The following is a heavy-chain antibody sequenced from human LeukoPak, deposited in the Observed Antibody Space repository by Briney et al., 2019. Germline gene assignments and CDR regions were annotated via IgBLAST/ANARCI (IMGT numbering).Heavy chain of an antibody. D-gene: IGHD6-19*01. V-gene: IGHV3-21*01. CDR1: GFTFSSYR. CDR3: ARIAVAGNHFDY. CDR2: ISSSSSYI. Sequence: ESGGSLRLSCAASGFTFSSYRMNWIRQAPGKGLEWVSSISSSSSYIYYADSVKGRFTISRDNAKNSLYLQMNSLRAGDTAVYYCARIAVAGNHFDYWGQGTLVTVSS. J-gene: IGHJ4*02.